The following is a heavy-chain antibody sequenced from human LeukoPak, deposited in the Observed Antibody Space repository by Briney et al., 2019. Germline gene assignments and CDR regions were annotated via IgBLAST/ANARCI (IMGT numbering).Heavy chain of an antibody. Sequence: GGSLRLSCAASGFTFSTYAMSWVRQAPGKRLEWVSAISGSGGNTYHADSVKGRFTISRDNSKNTLYLQMSSLRAEDTALYYCAKGFIYCSGDSCYPGNWYFDLWGRGTLVTVSS. CDR2: ISGSGGNT. CDR3: AKGFIYCSGDSCYPGNWYFDL. J-gene: IGHJ2*01. CDR1: GFTFSTYA. D-gene: IGHD2-15*01. V-gene: IGHV3-23*01.